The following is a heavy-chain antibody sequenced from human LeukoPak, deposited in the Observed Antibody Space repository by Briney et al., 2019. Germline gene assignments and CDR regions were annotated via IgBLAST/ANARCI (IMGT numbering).Heavy chain of an antibody. Sequence: SETLSLTCIVSGGSISGYYWSWIRQPPGKGLEWIGSIYYSGSTDYNPSLKSRVIISVDTSKNQFSLKLSSVTAADTAVYYCARSGGVDTAMVTDAFDIWGQGTMVTVSS. CDR2: IYYSGST. J-gene: IGHJ3*02. D-gene: IGHD5-18*01. CDR3: ARSGGVDTAMVTDAFDI. V-gene: IGHV4-59*01. CDR1: GGSISGYY.